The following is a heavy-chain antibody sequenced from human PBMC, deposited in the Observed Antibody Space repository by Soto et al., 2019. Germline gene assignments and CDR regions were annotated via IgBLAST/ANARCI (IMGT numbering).Heavy chain of an antibody. CDR1: GYTFTSYG. D-gene: IGHD2-2*01. V-gene: IGHV1-18*01. Sequence: QVQLVQSGAEVKKPGASVKVSCKASGYTFTSYGISRVRQAPGQGLEWMGWISAYNGNTNYAQKLQGRVTMTTDTSTSTAYMELRSLRSDDTAVYYCARAVYCSSTSCYSHYGMDVWGQGTTVTVSS. CDR2: ISAYNGNT. J-gene: IGHJ6*02. CDR3: ARAVYCSSTSCYSHYGMDV.